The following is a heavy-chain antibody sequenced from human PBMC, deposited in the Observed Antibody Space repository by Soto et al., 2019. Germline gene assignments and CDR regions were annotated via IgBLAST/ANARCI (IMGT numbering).Heavy chain of an antibody. CDR2: ISGSGGTT. CDR1: GFTFSSYA. CDR3: AKTANGWFSAFDI. J-gene: IGHJ3*02. V-gene: IGHV3-23*01. D-gene: IGHD6-19*01. Sequence: EVQLLESWGGLVQPGGSLRLSCAASGFTFSSYAMSWVRQAPGKGLEWVSAISGSGGTTYYADSVKGRFTFSRDNSKNTLYLQMNSLRAEDTAVYYCAKTANGWFSAFDIWGQGTMVNVSS.